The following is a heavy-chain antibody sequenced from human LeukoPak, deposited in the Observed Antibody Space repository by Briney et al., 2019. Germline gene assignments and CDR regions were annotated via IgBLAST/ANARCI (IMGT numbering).Heavy chain of an antibody. V-gene: IGHV3-21*01. Sequence: GWSLRLSCAASGFTFSSYSMNWVRQAPGKGLDRVSSISSSSSYIYYADSVKGRFTISRDNAKNSLYLQMNSLGAEDTAVYYCARDWDSGSSFDYWGQGTLVTVSS. CDR2: ISSSSSYI. J-gene: IGHJ4*02. D-gene: IGHD1-26*01. CDR1: GFTFSSYS. CDR3: ARDWDSGSSFDY.